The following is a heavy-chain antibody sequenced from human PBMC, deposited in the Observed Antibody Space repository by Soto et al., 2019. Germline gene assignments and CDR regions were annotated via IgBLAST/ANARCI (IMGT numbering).Heavy chain of an antibody. V-gene: IGHV3-23*01. CDR2: VSIGGST. Sequence: GGSLRLSCAASGFTFSSYAMGWVRQGRGKGLEWVAVVSIGGSTHYADSVRGRFTISRDNSKNTLSLQMNSLTAEDPAVSFCAKRRGAGGHFDYWGQGALVTVSS. J-gene: IGHJ4*02. CDR1: GFTFSSYA. CDR3: AKRRGAGGHFDY. D-gene: IGHD2-15*01.